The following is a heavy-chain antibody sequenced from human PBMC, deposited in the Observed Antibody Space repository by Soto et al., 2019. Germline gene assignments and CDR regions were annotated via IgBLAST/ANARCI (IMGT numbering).Heavy chain of an antibody. D-gene: IGHD6-13*01. Sequence: SETLSLTCTVSGGSISSSSYYWGWIRQPPGKGLEWIGSIYYSGSTYYNPSLKSRVTISVDTSKNQFSLKLSSVTAADTAVYYCARLPEEGPPGIAAAGKTDPDYYFDYWGQGTLVTVSS. CDR2: IYYSGST. V-gene: IGHV4-39*01. CDR3: ARLPEEGPPGIAAAGKTDPDYYFDY. CDR1: GGSISSSSYY. J-gene: IGHJ4*02.